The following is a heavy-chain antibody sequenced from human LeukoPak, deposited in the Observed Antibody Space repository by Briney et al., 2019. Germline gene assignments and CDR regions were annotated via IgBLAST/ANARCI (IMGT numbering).Heavy chain of an antibody. V-gene: IGHV4-31*03. CDR2: IYYSGST. CDR3: AREGRAYSRDSFYAMEV. J-gene: IGHJ6*02. CDR1: GGSISSGTYF. D-gene: IGHD4/OR15-4a*01. Sequence: PSETLSLTCTVSGGSISSGTYFWTWIRQHPGKGLEWIGYIYYSGSTYYNPSLKSRVTISVDTSKNQFSLKLSSVTAADTAVYYSAREGRAYSRDSFYAMEVWGQGPNVPVSS.